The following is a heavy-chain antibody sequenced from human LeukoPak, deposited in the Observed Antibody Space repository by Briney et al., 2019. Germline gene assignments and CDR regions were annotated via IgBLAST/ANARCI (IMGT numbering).Heavy chain of an antibody. CDR1: GFTFSNYD. Sequence: GGSLRLSCAASGFTFSNYDMHWVRQAAGKGREWVSGIGTAVDTYYPASVNGRFTISRENANNSLYLQMNSLSAGDPAVYYCASSPAYSSSWYAIDNWGQGNLVTVSS. CDR3: ASSPAYSSSWYAIDN. D-gene: IGHD6-13*01. CDR2: IGTAVDT. J-gene: IGHJ4*02. V-gene: IGHV3-13*01.